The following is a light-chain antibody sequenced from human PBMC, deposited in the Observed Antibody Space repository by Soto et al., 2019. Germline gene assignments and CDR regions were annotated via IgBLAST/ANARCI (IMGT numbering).Light chain of an antibody. V-gene: IGKV3-20*01. CDR3: QQYGSSPWT. Sequence: EIVLTQSPGTLSLSPGERATLSCRASQSVSSIYLAWYQQKPGQAPMLLLYGASSRATGIPDRFSGSGSGTDFTLTISRLEPEDFAVYYCQQYGSSPWTFGQGTKVDIK. CDR1: QSVSSIY. CDR2: GAS. J-gene: IGKJ1*01.